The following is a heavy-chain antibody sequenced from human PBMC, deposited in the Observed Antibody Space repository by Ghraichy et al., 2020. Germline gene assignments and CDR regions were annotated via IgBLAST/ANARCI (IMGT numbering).Heavy chain of an antibody. CDR3: TRDRPFDY. CDR2: IRTNADGGTT. Sequence: GESLNISCTASGFSFCHYAMSWFRQAPGKGLEWVASIRTNADGGTTQYAASVRGRFAISRDDSQSIAYLQMNSLKTEDTALYFCTRDRPFDYWGQGTLVTVSS. CDR1: GFSFCHYA. J-gene: IGHJ4*02. V-gene: IGHV3-49*03.